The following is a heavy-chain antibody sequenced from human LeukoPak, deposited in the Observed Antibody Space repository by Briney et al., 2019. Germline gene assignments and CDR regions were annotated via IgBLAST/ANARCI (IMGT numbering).Heavy chain of an antibody. Sequence: GGSLRLSCAASGFPFSDHYMDWVRQAPGKGLEWVGRSRNKARSYTTDYAASVKGRFTISRDGSKNSVLLQMNSLKTEDTAVYYCARTYYDILTGIRDFDYWGQGTLVTVSS. V-gene: IGHV3-72*01. CDR3: ARTYYDILTGIRDFDY. CDR2: SRNKARSYTT. J-gene: IGHJ4*02. CDR1: GFPFSDHY. D-gene: IGHD3-9*01.